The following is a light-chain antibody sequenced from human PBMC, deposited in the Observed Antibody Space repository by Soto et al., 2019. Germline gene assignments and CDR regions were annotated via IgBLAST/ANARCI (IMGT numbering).Light chain of an antibody. CDR3: QQYGTSPLT. Sequence: EIVLTQSPGTLSLSPGERAILSCGASQSVRSSYLAWYQQKPGQAPRLLIHGASSRATGIPDRFSGSGSGTDFTLTISRLEPEDFAVYYCQQYGTSPLTFGGGTKVEIK. CDR2: GAS. CDR1: QSVRSSY. V-gene: IGKV3-20*01. J-gene: IGKJ4*01.